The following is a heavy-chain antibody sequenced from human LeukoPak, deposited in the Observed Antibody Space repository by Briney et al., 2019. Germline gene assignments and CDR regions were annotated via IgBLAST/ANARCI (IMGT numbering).Heavy chain of an antibody. CDR2: IGASGEST. Sequence: GGSLRLSCAASGXTFSVAAMTWVRQAPGKGLEWVSLIGASGESTYYADSVKGRFTISRDNSKNTLSLQMNSLRVEDTAMYFCAKDIQLSTWGLGTMVTVSS. V-gene: IGHV3-23*01. CDR3: AKDIQLST. CDR1: GXTFSVAA. J-gene: IGHJ3*01. D-gene: IGHD5-24*01.